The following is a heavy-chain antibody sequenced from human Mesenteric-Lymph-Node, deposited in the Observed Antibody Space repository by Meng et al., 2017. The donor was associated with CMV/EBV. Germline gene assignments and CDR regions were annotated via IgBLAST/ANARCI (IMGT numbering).Heavy chain of an antibody. D-gene: IGHD1-7*01. CDR2: INHSGST. V-gene: IGHV4-34*01. J-gene: IGHJ5*02. Sequence: YGGSFSGYYWSWIRQPPGKGLEWIGEINHSGSTNYNPSLKSRVTISVDTSKNQFSLKLSSVTAADTAVYYCAGFPSYNWNWAWVDPWGQGTPVTVSS. CDR1: GGSFSGYY. CDR3: AGFPSYNWNWAWVDP.